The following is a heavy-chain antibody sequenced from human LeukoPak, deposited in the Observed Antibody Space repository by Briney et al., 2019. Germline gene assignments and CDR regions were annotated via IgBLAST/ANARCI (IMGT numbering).Heavy chain of an antibody. CDR1: GGSISSNDYY. CDR3: ARLRGSGFFDY. V-gene: IGHV4-39*07. J-gene: IGHJ4*02. Sequence: SETLSLTCTVSGGSISSNDYYWAWICQPPGTGLEWIGSIFYSGTTYYNPSLKSRVTLSVDTSKNQFSLKLSSVTAADTAVYYCARLRGSGFFDYWGQGTLVTVSS. CDR2: IFYSGTT. D-gene: IGHD3-10*01.